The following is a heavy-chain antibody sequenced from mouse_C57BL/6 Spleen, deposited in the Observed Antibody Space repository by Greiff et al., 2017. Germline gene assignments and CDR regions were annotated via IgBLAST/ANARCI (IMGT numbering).Heavy chain of an antibody. CDR2: INPGSGGT. CDR3: ASGYYYGSSLAY. D-gene: IGHD1-1*01. J-gene: IGHJ3*01. V-gene: IGHV1-54*01. CDR1: GYAFTNYL. Sequence: LQESGAELVRPGTSVKVSCKASGYAFTNYLIEWVKQRPGQGLEWIGVINPGSGGTNYNEKFKGKATLTADKSSSTAYMQLSSLTSEDSAVYFCASGYYYGSSLAYWGQGTLVTVSA.